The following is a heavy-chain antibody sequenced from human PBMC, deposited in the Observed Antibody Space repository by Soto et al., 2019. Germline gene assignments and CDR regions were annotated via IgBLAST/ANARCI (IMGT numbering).Heavy chain of an antibody. V-gene: IGHV1-18*01. D-gene: IGHD3-9*01. Sequence: QVQLVQSGAEVKKPGASVMVSCKASGYTFTSFAITWVRQAPGQGLQWRGWISAYNGNTNYAQKRQGRVTMRIDSSTSTASMELRSLRSDDTAVYYCARDWGDMTSYYFDNWGPGTPVTVFS. CDR3: ARDWGDMTSYYFDN. CDR2: ISAYNGNT. J-gene: IGHJ4*01. CDR1: GYTFTSFA.